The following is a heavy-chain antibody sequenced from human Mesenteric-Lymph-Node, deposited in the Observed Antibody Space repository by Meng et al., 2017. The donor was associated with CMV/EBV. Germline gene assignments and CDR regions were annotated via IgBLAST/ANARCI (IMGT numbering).Heavy chain of an antibody. J-gene: IGHJ5*02. V-gene: IGHV7-4-1*02. CDR3: ERRGYNWNDGGSKWFDP. D-gene: IGHD1-1*01. CDR2: INTNTENP. Sequence: YTCASYAMSWVRQAPGQGLEWMGWINTNTENPTYTQDFTGRFVFSLDTSVSTEYLQISSLKAEDTAVYYGERRGYNWNDGGSKWFDPWGQGTLVTVSS. CDR1: YTCASYA.